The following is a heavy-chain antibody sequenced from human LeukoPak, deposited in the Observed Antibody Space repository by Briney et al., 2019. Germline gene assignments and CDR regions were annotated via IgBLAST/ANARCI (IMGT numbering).Heavy chain of an antibody. V-gene: IGHV3-74*01. D-gene: IGHD2-8*01. CDR1: GFTVSSYW. Sequence: GGSLRLSCEASGFTVSSYWMHWVRQAPGKGLVWVSHINTDGSSTNYADSVRGRFTVSRDNAKNTLNLQMNSLRVEDTAVYYRARDNGGVDYWGQGTLVTVSS. CDR2: INTDGSST. CDR3: ARDNGGVDY. J-gene: IGHJ4*02.